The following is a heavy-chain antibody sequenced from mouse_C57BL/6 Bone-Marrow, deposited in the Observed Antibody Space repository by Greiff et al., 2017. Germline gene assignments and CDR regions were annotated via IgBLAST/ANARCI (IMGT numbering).Heavy chain of an antibody. CDR1: GFNIKDDY. J-gene: IGHJ4*01. CDR2: IDPENGDT. D-gene: IGHD1-1*01. V-gene: IGHV14-4*01. Sequence: VQLQQSGAELVRPGASVKLSCTASGFNIKDDYMHWVKQRPEQGLEWIGWIDPENGDTEYASQFQGKATITADTSSSTAYLQLSSLTSEDTAVYYCTTPDYYGSSYDAMDYWGQGTSVTVSA. CDR3: TTPDYYGSSYDAMDY.